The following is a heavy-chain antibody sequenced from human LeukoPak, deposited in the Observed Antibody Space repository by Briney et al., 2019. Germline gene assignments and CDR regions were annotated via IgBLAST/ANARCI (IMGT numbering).Heavy chain of an antibody. Sequence: VASVKVSCKASGYTFTSYGISWVRQAPGQGLEWMGWISAYNGNTNYAQKLQGRVTMTTDTSTSTAYMELRSLRSDDTAVYYCAAGGLRLGELSLLDYWGQGTLVTVSS. CDR2: ISAYNGNT. D-gene: IGHD3-16*02. CDR1: GYTFTSYG. J-gene: IGHJ4*02. V-gene: IGHV1-18*01. CDR3: AAGGLRLGELSLLDY.